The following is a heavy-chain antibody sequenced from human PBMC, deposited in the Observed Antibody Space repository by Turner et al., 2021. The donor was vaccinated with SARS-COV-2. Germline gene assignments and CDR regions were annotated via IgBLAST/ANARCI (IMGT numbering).Heavy chain of an antibody. CDR1: GFDFNHYG. CDR3: ARDSDGSGCLSSLDV. J-gene: IGHJ4*02. V-gene: IGHV3-33*02. Sequence: VQLVESGGGVVQPGTSMRLSCAASGFDFNHYGIQWVRQAPGKGLGWVAHISPGGGERYYPDSVKGRFTISRDDSRNTVFLQMNTLTAGDTAVYYCARDSDGSGCLSSLDVWGQGTLVTVSS. D-gene: IGHD3-22*01. CDR2: ISPGGGER.